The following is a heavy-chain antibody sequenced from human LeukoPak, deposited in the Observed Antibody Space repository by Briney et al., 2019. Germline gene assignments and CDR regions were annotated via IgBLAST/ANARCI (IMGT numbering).Heavy chain of an antibody. J-gene: IGHJ4*02. Sequence: ASVKVSCKASGYTFTGYYMHWVRQAPGQGLEWMGIINPSGGSTSYAQKFQGRVTMTRDTSTSTVYMELSSLRSEDTAVYYCARDEAHYYDSSGYFDYWGQGTLVTVSS. D-gene: IGHD3-22*01. CDR1: GYTFTGYY. V-gene: IGHV1-46*01. CDR2: INPSGGST. CDR3: ARDEAHYYDSSGYFDY.